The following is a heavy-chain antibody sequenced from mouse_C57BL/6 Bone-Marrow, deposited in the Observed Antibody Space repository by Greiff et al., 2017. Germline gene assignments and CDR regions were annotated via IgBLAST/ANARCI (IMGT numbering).Heavy chain of an antibody. V-gene: IGHV5-12*01. J-gene: IGHJ1*03. CDR1: GFTFSDYY. CDR2: ISNGGGST. CDR3: ARDYGSSLDWYFDV. D-gene: IGHD1-1*01. Sequence: EVKLVESGGGLVQPGGSLKLSCAASGFTFSDYYMYWVRQTPEKRLEWVAYISNGGGSTYYPDTVKGRFTISRDNAKNTLYLQMSRLKSEDTAMYYCARDYGSSLDWYFDVWGTGTTVTVSS.